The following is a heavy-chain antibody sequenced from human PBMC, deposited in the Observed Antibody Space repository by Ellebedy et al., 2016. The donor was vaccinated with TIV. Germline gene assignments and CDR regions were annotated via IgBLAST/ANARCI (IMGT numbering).Heavy chain of an antibody. CDR2: ISSSSSYI. CDR3: ARGDAYCGGDCYSRVTAYFQH. J-gene: IGHJ1*01. Sequence: GESLKISCAASGFTFSSYSMNWVRQAPGKGLEWVSSISSSSSYIYYADSVKGRFTISRDNAKNSLYLQMNSLRAEDTAVYYCARGDAYCGGDCYSRVTAYFQHWGQGTLVTVSS. V-gene: IGHV3-21*01. D-gene: IGHD2-21*02. CDR1: GFTFSSYS.